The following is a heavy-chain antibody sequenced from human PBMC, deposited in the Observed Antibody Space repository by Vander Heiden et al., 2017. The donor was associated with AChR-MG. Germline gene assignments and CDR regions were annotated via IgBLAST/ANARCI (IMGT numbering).Heavy chain of an antibody. CDR2: IWYDGSNK. V-gene: IGHV3-33*01. CDR3: ARPPEAYSSPRGLYGMDV. Sequence: QVQLVESGGGVVQPGRSLRLSCAPSGFTFSSYGMHWVRQAPGKGLEWVAVIWYDGSNKYYADSVKGRVTISRDNSKNTLYLQMNSLRAEDTAVYYCARPPEAYSSPRGLYGMDVWGQGTTVTVSS. CDR1: GFTFSSYG. D-gene: IGHD2-15*01. J-gene: IGHJ6*02.